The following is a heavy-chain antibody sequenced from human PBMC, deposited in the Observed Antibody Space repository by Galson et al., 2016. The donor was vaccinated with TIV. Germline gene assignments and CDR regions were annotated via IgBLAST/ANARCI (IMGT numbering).Heavy chain of an antibody. J-gene: IGHJ6*02. V-gene: IGHV1-69*13. CDR3: ARGPQYYRDRLDV. D-gene: IGHD3-16*01. CDR2: IIGVFAAV. Sequence: SVKVSCKASGYTFTSYYMHWVRQAPGQGLEWMGGIIGVFAAVTYAQKFQGRVTITADESTSTVYMEVSSLRSEDTAVYYCARGPQYYRDRLDVWGQGTTVTVSS. CDR1: GYTFTSYY.